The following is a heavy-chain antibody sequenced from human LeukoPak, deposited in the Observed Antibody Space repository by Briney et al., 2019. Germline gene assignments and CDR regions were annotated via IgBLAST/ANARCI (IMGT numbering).Heavy chain of an antibody. J-gene: IGHJ6*02. CDR3: VGTAARNYYYGMDV. Sequence: SETLSLTCTVSGGSISSYYLSWIRQPAGKGLEWIGRIYTSGSTNYNPSLKSRVTMSVDTSKNPFSLKLSSVTAADTAVYYCVGTAARNYYYGMDVWGQGTTVTVSS. CDR2: IYTSGST. V-gene: IGHV4-4*07. D-gene: IGHD2-2*01. CDR1: GGSISSYY.